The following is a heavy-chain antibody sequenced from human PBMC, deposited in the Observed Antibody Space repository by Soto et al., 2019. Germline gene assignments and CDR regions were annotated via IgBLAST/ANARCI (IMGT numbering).Heavy chain of an antibody. CDR2: IFYSGST. Sequence: PSETLSLTCTVSGGSISSSSYYWGWIRQPPGKGLEWIGSIFYSGSTYYNPSLKSRVTISVDTSKNHFSLKLSSVTAADTAVYYCARHLTYCSAGSCYSDFPYYGMDVWGQGTTVTVSS. V-gene: IGHV4-39*01. D-gene: IGHD2-15*01. CDR3: ARHLTYCSAGSCYSDFPYYGMDV. CDR1: GGSISSSSYY. J-gene: IGHJ6*02.